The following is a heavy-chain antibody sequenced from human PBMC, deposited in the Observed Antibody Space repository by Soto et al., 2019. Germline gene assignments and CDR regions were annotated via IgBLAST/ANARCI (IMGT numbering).Heavy chain of an antibody. CDR2: IYYSGRT. Sequence: WTWIRQPPGGGLEWIAYIYYSGRTNYNPSLKSRVTISVDTSKNQFSLKLSSVTAADTAVYYCARVADYYYDRSGYFDYWGQGNLVTVSS. CDR3: ARVADYYYDRSGYFDY. V-gene: IGHV4-59*01. D-gene: IGHD3-22*01. J-gene: IGHJ4*02.